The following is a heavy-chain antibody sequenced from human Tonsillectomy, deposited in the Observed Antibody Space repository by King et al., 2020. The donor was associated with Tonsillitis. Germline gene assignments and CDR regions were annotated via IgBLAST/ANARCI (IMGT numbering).Heavy chain of an antibody. Sequence: VQLVESGAEVKKPGASVKVSCKASGYTFTGYYMHWVRQAPGQGLEWMGWINPNSGGTNYAQKFQGRVTMTRDTSISTAYMELSRLRSDDTAVYYCARDNFWSGYNYFDYWGQGSLVTVSS. CDR2: INPNSGGT. D-gene: IGHD3-3*01. J-gene: IGHJ4*02. CDR3: ARDNFWSGYNYFDY. V-gene: IGHV1-2*02. CDR1: GYTFTGYY.